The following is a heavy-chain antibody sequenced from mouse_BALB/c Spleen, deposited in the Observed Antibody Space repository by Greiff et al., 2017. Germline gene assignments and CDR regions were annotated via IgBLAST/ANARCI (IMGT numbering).Heavy chain of an antibody. Sequence: EVQLVESGGGLVKPGGSLKLSCAASGFTFSSYAMSWVRQSPEKRLEWVAEISSGGSYTYYPDTVTGRFTISRDNAKNTLYLEMSSLRSEDTAMYYCARDQTGTGAMDYWGQGTSVTVSS. CDR2: ISSGGSYT. J-gene: IGHJ4*01. CDR1: GFTFSSYA. CDR3: ARDQTGTGAMDY. V-gene: IGHV5-9-4*01. D-gene: IGHD4-1*01.